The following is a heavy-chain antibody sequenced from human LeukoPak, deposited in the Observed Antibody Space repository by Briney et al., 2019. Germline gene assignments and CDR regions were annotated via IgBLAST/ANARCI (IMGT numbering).Heavy chain of an antibody. Sequence: PSETLSLTCTVSGGSISSGGYYWSWIRQHPGKGLEWIGYIYYSGSTYYNPSLKSRVTISVDTSKNQFSLKLSSVTAADTAVYYCARDRGSPDYEGPYYYYYGMDVWGQGTTVTVSS. V-gene: IGHV4-31*03. CDR1: GGSISSGGYY. D-gene: IGHD4-17*01. J-gene: IGHJ6*02. CDR2: IYYSGST. CDR3: ARDRGSPDYEGPYYYYYGMDV.